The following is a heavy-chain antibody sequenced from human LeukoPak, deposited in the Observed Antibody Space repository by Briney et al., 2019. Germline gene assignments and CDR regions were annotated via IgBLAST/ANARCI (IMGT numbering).Heavy chain of an antibody. D-gene: IGHD3-22*01. CDR2: ISGSGGST. Sequence: GGSLRLSCAASGFTFSSYAMSWVRQAPGKGLEWVSAISGSGGSTYYADSVKGRFTISRDNSKNTLYLQMNSLRAEDTAVYYCARDLGQYYDTSDNWFDPWGQGTLVTVSS. CDR3: ARDLGQYYDTSDNWFDP. J-gene: IGHJ5*02. V-gene: IGHV3-23*01. CDR1: GFTFSSYA.